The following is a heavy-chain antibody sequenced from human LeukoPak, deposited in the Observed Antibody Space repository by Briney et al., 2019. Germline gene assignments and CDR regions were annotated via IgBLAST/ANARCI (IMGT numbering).Heavy chain of an antibody. D-gene: IGHD3-3*01. CDR3: ARLEAY. CDR2: IYYSGST. CDR1: GGSISSSSYY. V-gene: IGHV4-39*01. Sequence: KTSETLSLTCTVSGGSISSSSYYWGGIRQPPGKGLVWIGSIYYSGSTYYNPSLKSRVTISVDTSKNQFSLKLSSVTAADTAVYYCARLEAYWGQGTLVTVSS. J-gene: IGHJ4*02.